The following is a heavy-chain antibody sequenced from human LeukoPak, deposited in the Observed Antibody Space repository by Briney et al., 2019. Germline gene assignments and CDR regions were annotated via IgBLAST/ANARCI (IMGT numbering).Heavy chain of an antibody. V-gene: IGHV3-23*01. J-gene: IGHJ4*02. CDR3: AKDRSSSWYARDDY. Sequence: LSGGSLRLSCAASGFTFSSYAMSWVRQAPGKGLEWVSAISGSGGSTFNADSVKGRFTISRDNSKNTLYLQMNSLRAEDTAVYYCAKDRSSSWYARDDYWGQGTLVTVSS. CDR2: ISGSGGST. CDR1: GFTFSSYA. D-gene: IGHD6-13*01.